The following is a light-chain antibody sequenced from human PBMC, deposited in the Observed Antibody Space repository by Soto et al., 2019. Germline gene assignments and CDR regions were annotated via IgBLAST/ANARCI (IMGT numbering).Light chain of an antibody. Sequence: DTQLTQAPSTQSASVGEGERIIFGASQSISSWLAWYQQKPGKAPKLLIHKASSLESGVPSRFSGSGSGTEFTLTISSLQPDDFATYYCQQYNSYLWTFGQGTKVDIK. CDR2: KAS. CDR1: QSISSW. V-gene: IGKV1-5*03. CDR3: QQYNSYLWT. J-gene: IGKJ1*01.